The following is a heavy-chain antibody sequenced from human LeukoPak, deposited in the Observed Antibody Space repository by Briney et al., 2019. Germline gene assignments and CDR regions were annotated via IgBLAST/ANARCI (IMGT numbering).Heavy chain of an antibody. Sequence: PSQTLSLTCTVSGGSISSGGYYWSWIRQHPGKGLEWIGYIYYSGSTYYNPSLKSRVTISVDTSKNQFSLKLSSVTAADTAVYYCARDLSSSFDAFDIWGQGTMVTVPS. D-gene: IGHD6-13*01. CDR2: IYYSGST. J-gene: IGHJ3*02. CDR3: ARDLSSSFDAFDI. CDR1: GGSISSGGYY. V-gene: IGHV4-31*03.